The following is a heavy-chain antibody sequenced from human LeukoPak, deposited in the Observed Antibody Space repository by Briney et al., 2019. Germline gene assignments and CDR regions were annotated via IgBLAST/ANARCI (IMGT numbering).Heavy chain of an antibody. CDR1: GFTFNTYG. V-gene: IGHV3-30*02. J-gene: IGHJ3*02. Sequence: GGSLRLSCAASGFTFNTYGMHWVRQAPGKGLEWVAFIRYDGSNKYYADSVKGRFTISRDNTKNTLYLQMNSLRAEDTAVYYCAKDGGSDPDAFDIWGQGTMVTVSS. CDR2: IRYDGSNK. CDR3: AKDGGSDPDAFDI. D-gene: IGHD2-15*01.